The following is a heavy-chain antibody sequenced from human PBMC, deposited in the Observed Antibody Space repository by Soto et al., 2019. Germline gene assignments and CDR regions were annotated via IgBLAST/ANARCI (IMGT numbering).Heavy chain of an antibody. CDR2: INPSNGGT. CDR3: ARDAVTGTAGLDF. D-gene: IGHD6-19*01. CDR1: GYTFSGFY. V-gene: IGHV1-2*02. J-gene: IGHJ4*02. Sequence: ASVKVSCKASGYTFSGFYMHWVRQAPGQGLEWMGWINPSNGGTKYAEKFQGRVTMTRDTSISTAYVELSRLTSDDTAVYYCARDAVTGTAGLDFWGQGTLVTVSA.